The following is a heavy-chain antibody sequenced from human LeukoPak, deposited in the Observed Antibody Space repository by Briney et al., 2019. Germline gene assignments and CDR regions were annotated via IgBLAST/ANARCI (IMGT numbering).Heavy chain of an antibody. CDR1: GFSFGDYW. J-gene: IGHJ4*02. CDR2: IKEDGGEK. V-gene: IGHV3-7*01. CDR3: ARDRRDYVWGSYCDY. D-gene: IGHD3-16*01. Sequence: GGSLRLSCAASGFSFGDYWMTWVRQAPGKGLEWVANIKEDGGEKNYVDSVKGRFTISRDNAMSSLYLQMNNLRAEDTAVYYCARDRRDYVWGSYCDYWGQGNLVTVSS.